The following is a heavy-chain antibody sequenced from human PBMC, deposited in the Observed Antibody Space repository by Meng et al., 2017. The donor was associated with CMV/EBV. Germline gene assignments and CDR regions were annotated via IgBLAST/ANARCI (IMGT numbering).Heavy chain of an antibody. D-gene: IGHD2-2*01. CDR3: VRESSTFSWSEHLQH. Sequence: GESLKISCAASGFTFSGSAMHWVRQASGKGLEWVGRIRSKANSYATAYAASVKGRFTISRDDSKNTAYLQMNSLKTEDTAIYYCVRESSTFSWSEHLQHWGQGTLVTVSS. CDR1: GFTFSGSA. CDR2: IRSKANSYAT. J-gene: IGHJ1*01. V-gene: IGHV3-73*01.